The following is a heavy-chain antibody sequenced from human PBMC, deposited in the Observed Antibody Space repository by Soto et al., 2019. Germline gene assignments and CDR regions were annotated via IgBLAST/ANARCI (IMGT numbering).Heavy chain of an antibody. V-gene: IGHV4-59*01. J-gene: IGHJ3*02. CDR1: VCCISSCY. CDR3: ARDTSASMNDFDI. CDR2: IYYSGST. D-gene: IGHD2-8*01. Sequence: SETRSRTCTFCVCCISSCYCSLVLQPPGKGLEWMGYIYYSGSTNYNPSLKSRGTISVDTSKNQCSLKLSSVTAAETAVYYCARDTSASMNDFDIRGKGKMVNVSS.